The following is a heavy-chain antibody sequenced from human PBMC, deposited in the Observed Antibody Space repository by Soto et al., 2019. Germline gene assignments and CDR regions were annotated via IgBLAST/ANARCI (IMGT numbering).Heavy chain of an antibody. CDR3: AVGYSYDKRYGMDV. CDR1: GGTFSSYA. CDR2: IIPIFGTA. Sequence: QVQLVQSGAEVKKPGSSVKVSCKASGGTFSSYAISWVRQAPGQGLEWMGGIIPIFGTANYAQKFQGRDTINADESTSTAYMEQSSLRSEARAVYYCAVGYSYDKRYGMDVWVQGTTVNVSS. V-gene: IGHV1-69*01. J-gene: IGHJ6*02. D-gene: IGHD5-18*01.